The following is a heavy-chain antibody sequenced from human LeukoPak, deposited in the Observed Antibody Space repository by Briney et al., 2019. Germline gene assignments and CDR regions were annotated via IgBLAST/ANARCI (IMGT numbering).Heavy chain of an antibody. Sequence: GGSLRLSCAASGFTFSHAWMSWVRQAPGKGLEWVANIKQDGSEKYYVDSVKGRFTISRDNAKNSLYLQMNSLRAEDTAVYYCAKHPGGFTGIVNYYYMDVWGEGTTVTVSS. J-gene: IGHJ6*03. V-gene: IGHV3-7*01. CDR1: GFTFSHAW. D-gene: IGHD3-16*02. CDR3: AKHPGGFTGIVNYYYMDV. CDR2: IKQDGSEK.